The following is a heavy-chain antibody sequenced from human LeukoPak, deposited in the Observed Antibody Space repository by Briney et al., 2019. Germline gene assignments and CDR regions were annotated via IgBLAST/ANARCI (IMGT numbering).Heavy chain of an antibody. CDR3: ARDGMGYCSGGSCRPAEYFQH. V-gene: IGHV1-69*13. Sequence: SVKVSCKASGGTFSSYAISWVRQAPGQGLEWMGGIIPIFGTANYAQKFQGRVTITADESTSTAYMELSSLRSEDTAVYYCARDGMGYCSGGSCRPAEYFQHWGQGTLVTVSS. CDR2: IIPIFGTA. CDR1: GGTFSSYA. J-gene: IGHJ1*01. D-gene: IGHD2-15*01.